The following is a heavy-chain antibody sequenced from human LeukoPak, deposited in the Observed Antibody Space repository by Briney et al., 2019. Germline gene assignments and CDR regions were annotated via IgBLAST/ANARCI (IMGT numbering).Heavy chain of an antibody. Sequence: GGSLRLSCAVSGFFFSSEAMGWVRQLPGGGLEWVSTISPAGGTTYYAESMKGRFTISRDNSKSTLYLQMNSLRVDDTAVYYCTKVRSGSSSWALRVFDYWGQGALVTVSS. V-gene: IGHV3-23*01. J-gene: IGHJ4*02. D-gene: IGHD6-13*01. CDR1: GFFFSSEA. CDR2: ISPAGGTT. CDR3: TKVRSGSSSWALRVFDY.